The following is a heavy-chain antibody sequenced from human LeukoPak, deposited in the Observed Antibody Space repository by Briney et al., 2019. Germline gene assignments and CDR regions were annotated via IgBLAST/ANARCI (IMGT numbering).Heavy chain of an antibody. V-gene: IGHV4-39*01. CDR2: IYYSGST. CDR1: GDSIRSYY. D-gene: IGHD3-22*01. Sequence: SETLSLTCTFSGDSIRSYYWGWIRQPPGKGLEWIGSIYYSGSTYYNPSLKSRVTISVDTSKNQFSLKLSSVTAADTAVYYCASRSDDSSLYYFDYWGQGTLVTVSS. J-gene: IGHJ4*02. CDR3: ASRSDDSSLYYFDY.